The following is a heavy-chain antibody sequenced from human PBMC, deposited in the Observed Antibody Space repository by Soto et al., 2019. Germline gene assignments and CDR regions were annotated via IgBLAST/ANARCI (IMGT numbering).Heavy chain of an antibody. CDR3: TTRGPRRYYDYGMDV. CDR2: INSKTDGGTK. CDR1: EFTFSDAL. J-gene: IGHJ6*02. Sequence: GGSLRLSCAASEFTFSDALLSWIRQDPGTGLEWVGRINSKTDGGTKDYAAPVKGRFTISRDDSKNTLYLQMNSLKAEDTAVYYCTTRGPRRYYDYGMDVWGQGTTVTVSS. V-gene: IGHV3-15*01. D-gene: IGHD3-10*01.